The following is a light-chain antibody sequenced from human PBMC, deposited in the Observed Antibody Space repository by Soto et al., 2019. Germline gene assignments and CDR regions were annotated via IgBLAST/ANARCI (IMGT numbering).Light chain of an antibody. CDR2: GAS. V-gene: IGKV3-20*01. Sequence: EIVLTQSPAALSLSPGERATLCCRASQSVSSYLAWYQQKPGQAPRLLIYGASSRATGIPDRFSGSGSGTDFTLTISRLEPEDFAVYYCQQYGSSPWTFGQGTKVDIK. CDR1: QSVSSY. CDR3: QQYGSSPWT. J-gene: IGKJ1*01.